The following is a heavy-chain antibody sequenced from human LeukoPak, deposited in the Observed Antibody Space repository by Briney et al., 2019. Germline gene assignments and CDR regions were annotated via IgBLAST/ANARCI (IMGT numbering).Heavy chain of an antibody. CDR2: IYYSGST. J-gene: IGHJ4*02. D-gene: IGHD6-13*01. CDR1: GGSISSYY. Sequence: SETLSLTCTVSGGSISSYYWSWIRQPPGKGLEWIGYIYYSGSTNYNPSLKSRVTISVDTSKNQFSLKLSSVTAADTAVHYCARSFSKIAAATFDYWGQGTLVTVSS. V-gene: IGHV4-59*08. CDR3: ARSFSKIAAATFDY.